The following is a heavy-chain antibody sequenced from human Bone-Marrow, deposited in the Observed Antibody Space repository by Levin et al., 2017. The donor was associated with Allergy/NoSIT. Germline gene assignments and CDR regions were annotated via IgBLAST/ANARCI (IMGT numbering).Heavy chain of an antibody. Sequence: SETLSLTCAVSGYSISSGYYWGWIRQPPGKGLEWIGSIYHSGSTYYNPSLKSRVTISVDTSKNQFSLKLSSVTAADTAVYYCARLSTLVGATPLFDYWGQGTLVTVSS. V-gene: IGHV4-38-2*01. CDR1: GYSISSGYY. D-gene: IGHD1-26*01. CDR3: ARLSTLVGATPLFDY. J-gene: IGHJ4*02. CDR2: IYHSGST.